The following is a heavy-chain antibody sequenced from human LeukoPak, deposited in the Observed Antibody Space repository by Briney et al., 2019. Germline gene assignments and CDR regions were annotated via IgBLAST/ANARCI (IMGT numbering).Heavy chain of an antibody. CDR3: APATLRLGELLPNWFDP. D-gene: IGHD3-16*01. CDR2: IIPIFGTA. CDR1: GGTFISYA. J-gene: IGHJ5*02. V-gene: IGHV1-69*13. Sequence: SVKVSCKASGGTFISYAISWVRQAPGQGLEWMGGIIPIFGTANYAQKFQGRVTITADESTSTAYMELSSLRSEDTAVYYCAPATLRLGELLPNWFDPWGQGTLVTVSS.